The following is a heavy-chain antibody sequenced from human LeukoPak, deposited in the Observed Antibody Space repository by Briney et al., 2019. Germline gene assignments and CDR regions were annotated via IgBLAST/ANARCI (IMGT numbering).Heavy chain of an antibody. Sequence: KPSETLSLTCTVSGGSISSFYWSWIRQPPGKGLEFIGHIYYSGSTNYNPSLKSRVTMSVDTSKNQFSLKLTSVTAADTAIYYCGRHQNGGTCPIDYWGQGTLVTVSS. CDR3: GRHQNGGTCPIDY. V-gene: IGHV4-59*08. CDR2: IYYSGST. J-gene: IGHJ4*02. CDR1: GGSISSFY. D-gene: IGHD2-15*01.